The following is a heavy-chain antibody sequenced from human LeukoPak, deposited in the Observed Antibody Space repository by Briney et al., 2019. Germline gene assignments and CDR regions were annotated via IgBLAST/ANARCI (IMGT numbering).Heavy chain of an antibody. D-gene: IGHD6-13*01. CDR3: ARDGVYSTNFDAFDI. V-gene: IGHV1-2*02. J-gene: IGHJ3*02. Sequence: ASVKVSCKASGYTFTAYYLHRVRQAPGQGLEWMGWISPNSGATSYAQSFQGRVTMTRDTSISTVYLEVRGLRSDDTAVYYCARDGVYSTNFDAFDIWGQGTVVTVSS. CDR2: ISPNSGAT. CDR1: GYTFTAYY.